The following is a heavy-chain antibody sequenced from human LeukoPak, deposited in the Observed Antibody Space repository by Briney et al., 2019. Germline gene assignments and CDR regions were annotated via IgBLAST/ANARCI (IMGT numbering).Heavy chain of an antibody. J-gene: IGHJ4*02. D-gene: IGHD3-9*01. CDR3: STDSTIVY. CDR2: IKSKTDGGTT. CDR1: GFTFSNTW. V-gene: IGHV3-15*01. Sequence: GGSLRLSCAASGFTFSNTWMSWVRRAPGKGREWVGRIKSKTDGGTTDYAAPVKGRFSISRDDSKNTLYLKMNSLKTEDTAVYYCSTDSTIVYWGQGTLVTVSS.